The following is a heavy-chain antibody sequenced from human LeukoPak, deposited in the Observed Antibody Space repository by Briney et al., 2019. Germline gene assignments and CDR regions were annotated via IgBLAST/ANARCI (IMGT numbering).Heavy chain of an antibody. J-gene: IGHJ4*02. D-gene: IGHD1-26*01. CDR1: GFTFNNYW. Sequence: GGSLRLSCAASGFTFNNYWMHWVRQAPGKGLVWVSRIDSDGSNTNYADSVKGRFTVSRDNAKNTLYLQMNSLRVEDTAVYYCGRGYSGSWAYWGQGTLVTVSP. V-gene: IGHV3-74*01. CDR2: IDSDGSNT. CDR3: GRGYSGSWAY.